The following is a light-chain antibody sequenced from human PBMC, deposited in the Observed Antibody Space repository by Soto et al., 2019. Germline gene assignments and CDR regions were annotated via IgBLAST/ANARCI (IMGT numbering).Light chain of an antibody. V-gene: IGLV2-23*02. CDR2: EVT. CDR1: NSDVGCYNL. J-gene: IGLJ1*01. Sequence: QSVLTQPASVSGSPRQSITISCTGTNSDVGCYNLVSWFQQHPGKAPKLVIYEVTKRPSGVSDRFSGSKSGNTASLTISGLQAEDEADYYCLSYAGDSVYVFGTGTKVTVL. CDR3: LSYAGDSVYV.